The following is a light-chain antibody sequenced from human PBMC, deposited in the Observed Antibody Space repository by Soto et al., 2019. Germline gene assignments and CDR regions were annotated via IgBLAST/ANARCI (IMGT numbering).Light chain of an antibody. CDR1: QSLVSSDGNTY. CDR2: KVS. Sequence: DVVMTQSPLSLPVTLGQPASISCRSSQSLVSSDGNTYLNWFQQRPGQSPRRLIYKVSNRDSGVPDRFSGSGSATEFTLKISRVEAEDAGVYYCMQATHWLYTFGQGTKREIK. J-gene: IGKJ2*01. CDR3: MQATHWLYT. V-gene: IGKV2-30*01.